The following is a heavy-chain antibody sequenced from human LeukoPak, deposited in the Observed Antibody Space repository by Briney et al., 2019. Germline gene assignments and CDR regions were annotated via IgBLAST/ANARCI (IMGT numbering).Heavy chain of an antibody. CDR1: GYTFTGYY. Sequence: ASVKVSCKASGYTFTGYYMHWVRQAPGQGLEWMGRINPNSGGTNYAQKSQGRVTMTRDTSISTAYMELSRLRSDDTAVYYCATQFKNYDYVWGSYRYYDYWGQGTPVTVSS. D-gene: IGHD3-16*02. J-gene: IGHJ4*02. CDR2: INPNSGGT. CDR3: ATQFKNYDYVWGSYRYYDY. V-gene: IGHV1-2*06.